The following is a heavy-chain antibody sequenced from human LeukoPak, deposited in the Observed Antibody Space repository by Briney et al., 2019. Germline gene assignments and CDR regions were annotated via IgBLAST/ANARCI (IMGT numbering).Heavy chain of an antibody. J-gene: IGHJ4*02. D-gene: IGHD2-15*01. V-gene: IGHV1-2*02. CDR3: ARDWSVVVVVAATLCY. Sequence: ASVKVSCKASGYTFTGYYMHWVRQAPGQGLEWMGWINPNSGGTNYAQKFQGRVTMTRDTSISTAYMELSRLRSDDTAVYYCARDWSVVVVVAATLCYWGRGTLVTVSS. CDR1: GYTFTGYY. CDR2: INPNSGGT.